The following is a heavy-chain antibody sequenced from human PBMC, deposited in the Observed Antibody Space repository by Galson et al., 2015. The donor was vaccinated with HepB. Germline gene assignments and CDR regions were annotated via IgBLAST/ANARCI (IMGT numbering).Heavy chain of an antibody. J-gene: IGHJ4*02. CDR2: IYYSGST. V-gene: IGHV4-39*01. Sequence: ETLSLTCTVSGGSISSSSYYWGWIRQPPGKGLEWIGSIYYSGSTYYNPSLKSRVTISVDTSKNQFSLKLSSVTAADTAVYYCARASGITMVRGVIRHVRVFDYWGQGTLVTVSS. CDR1: GGSISSSSYY. D-gene: IGHD3-10*01. CDR3: ARASGITMVRGVIRHVRVFDY.